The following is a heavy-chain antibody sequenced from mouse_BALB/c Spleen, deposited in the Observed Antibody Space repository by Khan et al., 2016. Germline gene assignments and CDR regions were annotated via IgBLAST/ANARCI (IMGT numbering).Heavy chain of an antibody. CDR1: GFDFSRYW. CDR2: INPDSSTI. V-gene: IGHV4-1*02. J-gene: IGHJ2*01. Sequence: EVKLEESGGGLVQPGGSLKLSCAASGFDFSRYWMSWVRQAPGKGLEWIGEINPDSSTINYKPSLKDKFIISRDNANNTQYRQKSKVLTEGTALYYYGLLYYYGFVDYWGQGTTLTVSS. CDR3: GLLYYYGFVDY. D-gene: IGHD1-1*01.